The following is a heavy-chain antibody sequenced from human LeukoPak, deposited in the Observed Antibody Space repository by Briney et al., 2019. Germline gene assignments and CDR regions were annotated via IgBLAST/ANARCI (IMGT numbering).Heavy chain of an antibody. CDR3: ARSASKPSAMVRGGRDAFDI. D-gene: IGHD3-10*01. Sequence: GESLKISCKDSGYSFTSYWIGWARQLPGKGLEWMGIIYPGDSDTRYSPSFQGQVTISADKSISTAYLQWSSLKASDTAMYYCARSASKPSAMVRGGRDAFDIWGQGTMVTVSS. V-gene: IGHV5-51*01. J-gene: IGHJ3*02. CDR2: IYPGDSDT. CDR1: GYSFTSYW.